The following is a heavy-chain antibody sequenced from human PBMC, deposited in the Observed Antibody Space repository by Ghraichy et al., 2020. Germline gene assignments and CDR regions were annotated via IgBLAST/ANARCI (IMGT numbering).Heavy chain of an antibody. CDR1: GFTFNIYA. D-gene: IGHD3-22*01. Sequence: LLLTCAASGFTFNIYALTWVRQAPGKGLEWVSTISHSGDTTYYADSVKGRFTISRDSSTNTLSLQMNSLRADDTAVYYCARGDHYYDSSGYFEYWGQGTLVTVSS. CDR2: ISHSGDTT. CDR3: ARGDHYYDSSGYFEY. J-gene: IGHJ4*02. V-gene: IGHV3-23*01.